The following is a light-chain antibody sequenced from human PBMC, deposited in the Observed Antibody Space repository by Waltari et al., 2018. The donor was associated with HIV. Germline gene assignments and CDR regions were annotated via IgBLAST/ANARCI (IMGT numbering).Light chain of an antibody. V-gene: IGLV3-25*03. Sequence: SYDLTQTPSVTVSPGQTARTNCPSGSLPKRYSSWYRQKAGQSPVLLIYNDIARPSGIPERISGSESGTGVTLTISGVQAEDEGDYFCQSTDFDGTWVFGGGTKLTVL. CDR3: QSTDFDGTWV. J-gene: IGLJ3*02. CDR2: NDI. CDR1: SLPKRY.